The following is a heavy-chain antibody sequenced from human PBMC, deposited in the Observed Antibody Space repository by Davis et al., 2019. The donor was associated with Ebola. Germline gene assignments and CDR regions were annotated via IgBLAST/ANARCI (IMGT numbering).Heavy chain of an antibody. V-gene: IGHV3-48*02. Sequence: GGSLRLSCAASGFTFSSYSMNWVRQAPGRGLEWVSYISSSSTTKYYADSVKGRFTISRDNAKNSLYLQMNSLRDEDTAVYYCARYLLEPLYYYYGMDVWGQGTTVTVSS. CDR3: ARYLLEPLYYYYGMDV. J-gene: IGHJ6*02. CDR1: GFTFSSYS. CDR2: ISSSSTTK. D-gene: IGHD1-1*01.